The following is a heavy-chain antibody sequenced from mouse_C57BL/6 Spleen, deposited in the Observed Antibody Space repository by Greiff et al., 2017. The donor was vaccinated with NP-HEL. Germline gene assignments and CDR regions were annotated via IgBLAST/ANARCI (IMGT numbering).Heavy chain of an antibody. D-gene: IGHD1-1*01. J-gene: IGHJ1*03. Sequence: QVQLQQPGAELVRPGSSVKLSCKASGYTFTSYWMHWVKQRPIQGLEWIGNIDPSDSETHYNQKFKDKATLTVDKSSSTAYMQLSSLTSEDSAVYYCARRDYGSSLWYFDVWGTGTTVTVSS. CDR2: IDPSDSET. CDR1: GYTFTSYW. CDR3: ARRDYGSSLWYFDV. V-gene: IGHV1-52*01.